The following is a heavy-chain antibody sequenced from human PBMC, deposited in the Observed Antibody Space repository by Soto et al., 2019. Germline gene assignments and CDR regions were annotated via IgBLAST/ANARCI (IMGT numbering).Heavy chain of an antibody. CDR3: ARASYYYDSSGYYETHLDY. CDR2: INAGNGNT. J-gene: IGHJ4*02. V-gene: IGHV1-3*01. Sequence: GASVKVSCKASGYTFTSYAMHWVRQAPGQRLEWMGWINAGNGNTKYSQKFQGRVTITRDTSASTAYMELSSLRSEDTAVYYCARASYYYDSSGYYETHLDYWGQGALVTVSS. D-gene: IGHD3-22*01. CDR1: GYTFTSYA.